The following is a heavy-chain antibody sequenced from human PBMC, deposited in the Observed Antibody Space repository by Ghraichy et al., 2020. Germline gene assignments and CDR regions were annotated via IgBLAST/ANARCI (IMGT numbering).Heavy chain of an antibody. D-gene: IGHD5-24*01. CDR1: GGSFSGYY. J-gene: IGHJ4*02. CDR3: ARGLRILRMATIFASRRTGGVPSTPLDY. CDR2: INHSGST. V-gene: IGHV4-34*01. Sequence: SQTLSLTCAVYGGSFSGYYWSWIRQPPGKGLEWIGEINHSGSTNYNPSLKSRVTISVDTSKNQFSLKPSSVTAADTAVYYCARGLRILRMATIFASRRTGGVPSTPLDYWGQGTLVTVSS.